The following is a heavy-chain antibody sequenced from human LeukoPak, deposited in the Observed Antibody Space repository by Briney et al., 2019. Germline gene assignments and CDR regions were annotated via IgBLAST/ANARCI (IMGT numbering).Heavy chain of an antibody. D-gene: IGHD3-16*01. CDR3: FYYMDV. V-gene: IGHV7-4-1*01. J-gene: IGHJ6*03. Sequence: GASVKVSCKASGYTFTSYAMNWVRQAPGQGLEWMGWINTNTGNPTYAQGFPGRFVFSLDTSVSTAYYCARGRRFGGSAAGHQFYYMDVWGQGTTVTVSS. CDR1: GYTFTSYA. CDR2: INTNTGNP.